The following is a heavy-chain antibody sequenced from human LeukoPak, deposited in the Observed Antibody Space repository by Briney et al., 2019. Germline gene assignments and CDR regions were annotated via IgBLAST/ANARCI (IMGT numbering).Heavy chain of an antibody. CDR3: AKGGEYYDFWSGNFDY. V-gene: IGHV3-33*06. Sequence: GGSLRLSCAASGFTFSSYGMHWVRQAPGKGLEWVAVIWYDGSNKYYADSVKGRFTISRDNSKNTLYLRMNSLRAEDTAVYYCAKGGEYYDFWSGNFDYWGQGTLVTVSS. CDR2: IWYDGSNK. J-gene: IGHJ4*02. D-gene: IGHD3-3*01. CDR1: GFTFSSYG.